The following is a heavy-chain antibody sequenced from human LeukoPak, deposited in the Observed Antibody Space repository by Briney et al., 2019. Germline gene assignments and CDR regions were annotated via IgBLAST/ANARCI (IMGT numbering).Heavy chain of an antibody. V-gene: IGHV1-2*06. D-gene: IGHD3-22*01. CDR3: ARGIITPYYYDSSGYQDYFDY. CDR2: INPNSGGT. Sequence: ASEKVSCKASGYTFTGYYMHWVRQAPGQGLEWMGRINPNSGGTNYAQKFQGRVTMTRDTSISTAYMELSRLRSDDTAVYYCARGIITPYYYDSSGYQDYFDYWGQGTLVTVSS. J-gene: IGHJ4*02. CDR1: GYTFTGYY.